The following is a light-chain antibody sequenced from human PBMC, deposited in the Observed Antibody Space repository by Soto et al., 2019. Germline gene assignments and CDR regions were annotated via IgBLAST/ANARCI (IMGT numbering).Light chain of an antibody. CDR3: QQRSDWPLT. V-gene: IGKV3-11*01. CDR1: QSVGNS. CDR2: DAS. J-gene: IGKJ5*01. Sequence: EIVLTQSPATLSLSPGERATLSCRASQSVGNSLAWYQQKPGQAPRLLIYDASNRATGFPARFSGSGSGTDFPLTISSLEPEDFAIYYCQQRSDWPLTFGPGTRLEIK.